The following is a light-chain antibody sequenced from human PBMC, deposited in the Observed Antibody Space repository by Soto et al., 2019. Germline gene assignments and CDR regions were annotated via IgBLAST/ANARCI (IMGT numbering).Light chain of an antibody. Sequence: DIQMTQSPSSLSASVEDRVIITCRASQSISNHLNWYQQKPGKAPKLLIFAASSLQSGVPSRFSGSRSGPDFTLTISSLQPEDFATYYCQQSYSSPPTFXQGTKVDIK. J-gene: IGKJ1*01. CDR3: QQSYSSPPT. CDR1: QSISNH. CDR2: AAS. V-gene: IGKV1-39*01.